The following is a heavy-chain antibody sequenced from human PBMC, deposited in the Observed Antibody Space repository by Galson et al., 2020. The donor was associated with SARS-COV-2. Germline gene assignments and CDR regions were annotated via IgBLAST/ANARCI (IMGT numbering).Heavy chain of an antibody. V-gene: IGHV4-31*03. D-gene: IGHD3-22*01. CDR2: IYYSGST. Sequence: ETSETRSLTCTVSGGSISSGGYYWSWIRQHPGKGMEWIGYIYYSGSTYYNPSLKSRVTISVDTSKNQFSMKLSSVTAADTAVYYCARARLGIVVVITHFDYWGQGTLVTVSS. CDR1: GGSISSGGYY. CDR3: ARARLGIVVVITHFDY. J-gene: IGHJ4*02.